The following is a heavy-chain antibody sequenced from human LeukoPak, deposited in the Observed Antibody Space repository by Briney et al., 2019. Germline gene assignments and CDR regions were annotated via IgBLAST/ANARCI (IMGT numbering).Heavy chain of an antibody. Sequence: GGSLRLSCAASGFTFSSYVMSWVRQAPGKGLEWVSAISGSGGSTYYADSVKGRFTISRDNSKNTLYLQMNSLRAEDTAVYYCAKALYYYGSGSYYFVYWGQGTLVTVSS. V-gene: IGHV3-23*01. D-gene: IGHD3-10*01. CDR3: AKALYYYGSGSYYFVY. J-gene: IGHJ4*02. CDR2: ISGSGGST. CDR1: GFTFSSYV.